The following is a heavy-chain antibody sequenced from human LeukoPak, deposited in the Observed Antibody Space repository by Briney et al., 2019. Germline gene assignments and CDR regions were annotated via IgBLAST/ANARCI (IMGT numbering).Heavy chain of an antibody. CDR2: VSGSGGST. CDR1: ASTLSSYA. Sequence: GGSLRLSCAASASTLSSYAMSWVRQAPGKGLEWVSAVSGSGGSTYYADSVKGRFTISRDNSKDTLYLQMNSLRAEDTAVYYCAKTLRESSGREYFDLWGRGTLVTVSS. J-gene: IGHJ2*01. D-gene: IGHD6-19*01. CDR3: AKTLRESSGREYFDL. V-gene: IGHV3-23*01.